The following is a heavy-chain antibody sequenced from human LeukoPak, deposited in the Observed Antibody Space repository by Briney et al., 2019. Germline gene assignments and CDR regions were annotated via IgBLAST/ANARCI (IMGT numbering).Heavy chain of an antibody. CDR2: IYYSGST. D-gene: IGHD4-17*01. Sequence: PSETLSLTCTVSGGSISSGGYYWSWIRQHPGKGLEWIGYIYYSGSTYYNPSLKSRVTISVDTSKNQFSLKLSSVTAADTAVYYCARCGGDYVDYWGQGTLVTVSS. CDR3: ARCGGDYVDY. CDR1: GGSISSGGYY. V-gene: IGHV4-31*03. J-gene: IGHJ4*02.